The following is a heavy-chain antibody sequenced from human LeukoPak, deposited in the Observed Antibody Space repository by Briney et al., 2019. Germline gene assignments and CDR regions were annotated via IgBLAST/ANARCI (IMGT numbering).Heavy chain of an antibody. Sequence: ASVTVSYTASGYTFTSYDINWVRQATGQGLEWMGWMNPNSGNTGYAQKFQGRVTMTRNTSISTAYMELSSLRSEDTAVYYCARVFTGDDAFDIWGQGTMVTVSS. J-gene: IGHJ3*02. V-gene: IGHV1-8*02. CDR1: GYTFTSYD. CDR3: ARVFTGDDAFDI. D-gene: IGHD3-16*01. CDR2: MNPNSGNT.